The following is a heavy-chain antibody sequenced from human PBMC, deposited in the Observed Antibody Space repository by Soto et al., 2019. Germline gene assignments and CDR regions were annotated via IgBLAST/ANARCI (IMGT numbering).Heavy chain of an antibody. J-gene: IGHJ4*02. Sequence: GASVKVSCKASGYTFTGYYMHWVRQAPGQGLEWMGWINPNSGGTNYAQKFQGWVTMTRDTSISTAYMELSRLRSDDKAVYYCARVSYRSVAGTNPYYFDYWGQGTLVTVSS. CDR2: INPNSGGT. D-gene: IGHD6-19*01. CDR1: GYTFTGYY. V-gene: IGHV1-2*04. CDR3: ARVSYRSVAGTNPYYFDY.